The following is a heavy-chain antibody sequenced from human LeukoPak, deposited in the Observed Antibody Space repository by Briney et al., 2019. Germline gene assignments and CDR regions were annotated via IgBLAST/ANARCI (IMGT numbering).Heavy chain of an antibody. J-gene: IGHJ4*01. V-gene: IGHV4-39*07. Sequence: PSETLSLTCTVSGGSISSSSYYWGWIRQPPGKGLEWIGSIYYSGSTYYNPSLKSRVTISADTSKNQFSLKLSSVTAADTAVYYCASRKLGNDYWGQGTLVTVSS. D-gene: IGHD7-27*01. CDR2: IYYSGST. CDR1: GGSISSSSYY. CDR3: ASRKLGNDY.